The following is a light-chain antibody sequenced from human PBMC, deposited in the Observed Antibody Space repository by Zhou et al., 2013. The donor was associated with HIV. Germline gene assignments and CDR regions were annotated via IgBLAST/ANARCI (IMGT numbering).Light chain of an antibody. V-gene: IGKV1-5*03. CDR2: KTS. CDR1: ETVGRS. Sequence: IQMTQSPSIVSASPGDRVTITCRANETVGRSLAWYQQKLGKAPTLLIYKTSSLDKGVPSRFSGSGSGTEFTLTITGLQPDDLATYFCQQYKSFLLSFGGGTSVEIK. CDR3: QQYKSFLLS. J-gene: IGKJ4*01.